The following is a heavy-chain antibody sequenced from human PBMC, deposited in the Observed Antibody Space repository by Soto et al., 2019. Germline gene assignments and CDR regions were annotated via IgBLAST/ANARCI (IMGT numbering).Heavy chain of an antibody. CDR1: GVTFSSYG. V-gene: IGHV3-23*01. J-gene: IGHJ4*02. CDR2: SSATGAGT. D-gene: IGHD1-7*01. Sequence: EVQLLESGGGWVQPGGSLRLSCAASGVTFSSYGMTWVRQAPGKGLEWVSFSSATGAGTYYADSVKGRFTISRDNSKNTLYLQMTSLRADETAVYYCAKDRRAGGNYGFYSDFWGQGALVIVSS. CDR3: AKDRRAGGNYGFYSDF.